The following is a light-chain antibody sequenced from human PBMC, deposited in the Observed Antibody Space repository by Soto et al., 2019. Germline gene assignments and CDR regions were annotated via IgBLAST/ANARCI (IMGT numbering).Light chain of an antibody. CDR1: QSVSSY. V-gene: IGKV3-11*01. J-gene: IGKJ4*01. CDR2: DAS. CDR3: QQRSNWPPLT. Sequence: EIVLTQSPATLSLSPGERATLSCRASQSVSSYLLWYQQKPGQTPRLLIYDASNRATGIPARFSGSGSGTDFTLTISSLEPEDFAVYYCQQRSNWPPLTFGGGTKVEIK.